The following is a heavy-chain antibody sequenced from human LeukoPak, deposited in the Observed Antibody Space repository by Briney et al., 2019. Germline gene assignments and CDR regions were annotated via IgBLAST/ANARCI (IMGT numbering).Heavy chain of an antibody. J-gene: IGHJ4*02. D-gene: IGHD2-2*01. CDR3: ARGSPSLAYAISSTPTMMDFDY. Sequence: ASVKVSCKASGYTFTSYYMHWVRQAPGQGLEWMGIINPSGGSTSYAQKFQGRVTMTRDTSTSTVYMELSSLRSEDTAVYYCARGSPSLAYAISSTPTMMDFDYWGQGTLVTVSS. CDR2: INPSGGST. CDR1: GYTFTSYY. V-gene: IGHV1-46*01.